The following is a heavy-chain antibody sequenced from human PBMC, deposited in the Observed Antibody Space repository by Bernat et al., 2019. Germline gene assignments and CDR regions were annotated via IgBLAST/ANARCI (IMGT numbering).Heavy chain of an antibody. D-gene: IGHD2-2*01. CDR3: AKGRGYCSSTSCTGGY. CDR1: GFTFSSYA. CDR2: ISGSGGST. V-gene: IGHV3-23*04. Sequence: EVQLVESGGGLVQPGGSLRLSCAASGFTFSSYAMSWVRQAPGKGLEWVSAISGSGGSTYYADSVKGRFTISRDNSKNTLYLQMNSLRAEDTAVYYGAKGRGYCSSTSCTGGYWGQGTLVTVSS. J-gene: IGHJ4*02.